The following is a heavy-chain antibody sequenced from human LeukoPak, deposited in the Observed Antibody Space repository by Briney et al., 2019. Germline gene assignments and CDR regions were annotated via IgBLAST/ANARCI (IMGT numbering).Heavy chain of an antibody. CDR2: ISSSSSYT. D-gene: IGHD2-2*01. CDR3: ARDPCSSTSCYGGSYYFDY. V-gene: IGHV3-11*06. J-gene: IGHJ4*02. CDR1: GFTFSDYY. Sequence: GGSLRLSCAASGFTFSDYYMSWIRQAPGKGLEWVSYISSSSSYTNYADSVKGRFTISRNNAKNSLYLQMNSLRAEDTAVYYCARDPCSSTSCYGGSYYFDYWGQGTLVTVSS.